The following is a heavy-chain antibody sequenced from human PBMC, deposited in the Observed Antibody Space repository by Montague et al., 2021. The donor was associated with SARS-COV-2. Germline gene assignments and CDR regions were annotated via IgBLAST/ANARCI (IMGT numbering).Heavy chain of an antibody. CDR1: GFTFGSYE. Sequence: SLRLSCAASGFTFGSYEMNWVRQAPGKGLEWVSYISSSGSTIYYADSVKGRFTISRDNAKNSLYLQLNSLRAEDRAVYYCARVLVVTYYGMDVWGQGTTVTVSS. CDR2: ISSSGSTI. CDR3: ARVLVVTYYGMDV. V-gene: IGHV3-48*03. D-gene: IGHD3-22*01. J-gene: IGHJ6*02.